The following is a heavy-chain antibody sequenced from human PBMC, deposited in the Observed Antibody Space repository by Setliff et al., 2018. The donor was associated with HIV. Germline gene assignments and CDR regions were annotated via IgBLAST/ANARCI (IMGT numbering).Heavy chain of an antibody. J-gene: IGHJ6*02. CDR3: AKDRHGDYFHYYGMDV. CDR2: ISSSSSTI. Sequence: GGSLRLSCAASGFTFSSYAMNWVRQAPGKGLEWVSYISSSSSTIYYADSVKGRFTISRDNPKNTLYLQMNSLRGDDTAMYYCAKDRHGDYFHYYGMDVWGQGTTVTVSS. CDR1: GFTFSSYA. D-gene: IGHD4-17*01. V-gene: IGHV3-48*01.